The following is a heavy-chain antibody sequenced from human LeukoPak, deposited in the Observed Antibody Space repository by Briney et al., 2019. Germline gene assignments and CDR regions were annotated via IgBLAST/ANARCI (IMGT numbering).Heavy chain of an antibody. CDR1: GFTFSSYG. D-gene: IGHD5-18*01. CDR3: ARDFPDTAMVYDAFDI. Sequence: GRSLRLSCAASGFTFSSYGMPWVRRAPGKGLEWVAVISYDGSNKYYADSVKGRFTISRDNSKNTLYLQMNSLRAEDTAVHYCARDFPDTAMVYDAFDIWGQGTMVTVSS. J-gene: IGHJ3*02. V-gene: IGHV3-30*03. CDR2: ISYDGSNK.